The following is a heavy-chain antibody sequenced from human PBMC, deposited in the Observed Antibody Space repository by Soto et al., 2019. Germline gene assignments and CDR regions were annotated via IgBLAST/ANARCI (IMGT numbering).Heavy chain of an antibody. CDR3: AKDLVHVLLWFGDINGY. Sequence: GGSLRLSCAASGFTFSSYAMSWVRQAPGKGLEWVSAISGSGGSTYYADSVKGRFTISRDNSKNTLYLQMNSLRAEDTAVYYCAKDLVHVLLWFGDINGYWGQGTLVTVSS. D-gene: IGHD3-10*01. CDR2: ISGSGGST. J-gene: IGHJ4*02. V-gene: IGHV3-23*01. CDR1: GFTFSSYA.